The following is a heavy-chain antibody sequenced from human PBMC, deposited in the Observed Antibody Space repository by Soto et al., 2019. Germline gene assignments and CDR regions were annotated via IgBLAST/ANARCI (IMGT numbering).Heavy chain of an antibody. CDR1: GFTFRSYS. D-gene: IGHD2-2*01. Sequence: GGSLRLSCAASGFTFRSYSMNWVRQAPGKGLEWVSYISRSSTYIYYADSVKGRFTISRDNAKNSLYLQMNSLRAEDTAVHYCARESAAPAAATYFDYWGQGTLVTVSS. J-gene: IGHJ4*02. CDR3: ARESAAPAAATYFDY. CDR2: ISRSSTYI. V-gene: IGHV3-21*01.